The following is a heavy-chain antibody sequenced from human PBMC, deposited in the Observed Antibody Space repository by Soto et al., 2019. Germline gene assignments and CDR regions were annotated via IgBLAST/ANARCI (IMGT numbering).Heavy chain of an antibody. CDR1: GGSISSSGYY. V-gene: IGHV4-39*01. Sequence: SETLSLTSTVSGGSISSSGYYWGWIRQPPGKGLEWIGSIYYSGSTYYNPSLKSRVTISVDTSKNQFSLKLSSVTAADTAVYYCATQEVGGSYVYTFDPWGQGTLVTVSS. D-gene: IGHD1-26*01. J-gene: IGHJ5*02. CDR3: ATQEVGGSYVYTFDP. CDR2: IYYSGST.